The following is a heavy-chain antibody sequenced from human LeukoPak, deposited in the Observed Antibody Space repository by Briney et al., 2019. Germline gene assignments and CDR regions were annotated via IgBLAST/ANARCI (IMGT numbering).Heavy chain of an antibody. CDR2: IYYSGST. J-gene: IGHJ4*02. CDR1: GGSISSYY. CDR3: ARRFHLAAASFDY. D-gene: IGHD6-13*01. V-gene: IGHV4-59*08. Sequence: PSETLSLTCTVPGGSISSYYWSWIRQPPGKGLEWIGYIYYSGSTNYNPSLKSRVTISVDTSKNQFSLKLSSVTAADTAVYYCARRFHLAAASFDYWGQGTLVTVSS.